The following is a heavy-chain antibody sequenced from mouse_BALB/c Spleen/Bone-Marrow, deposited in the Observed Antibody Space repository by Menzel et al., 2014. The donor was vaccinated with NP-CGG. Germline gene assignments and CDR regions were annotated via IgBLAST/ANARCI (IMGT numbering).Heavy chain of an antibody. CDR1: GLSLIGYG. V-gene: IGHV2-6-7*01. Sequence: VKLMESGPGLVSPSQSLSIPCTVSGLSLIGYGVNWVRRPPGKGLEWLGMIWGDGRTDYNSALKSRLIISKDNSKSXEFLKMNRLQTDDTARYYCARHRDIYFYFDCWGQGTTLTVSS. J-gene: IGHJ2*01. D-gene: IGHD2-3*01. CDR2: IWGDGRT. CDR3: ARHRDIYFYFDC.